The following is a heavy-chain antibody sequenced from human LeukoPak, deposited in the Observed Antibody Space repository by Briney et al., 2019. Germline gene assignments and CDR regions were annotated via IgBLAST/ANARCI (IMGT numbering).Heavy chain of an antibody. CDR2: ISYDGSNK. V-gene: IGHV3-30-3*01. CDR1: GFTFSSYA. J-gene: IGHJ5*02. Sequence: GRTLRLSCAASGFTFSSYAMHWARQAPGKGLEGVAVISYDGSNKYYADSVKGRFTISRDNSKNTLYLQMNSLRAEDTAVYYCARDHGRLRLGESTNWFDPWGQGTLVTVSS. D-gene: IGHD3-16*01. CDR3: ARDHGRLRLGESTNWFDP.